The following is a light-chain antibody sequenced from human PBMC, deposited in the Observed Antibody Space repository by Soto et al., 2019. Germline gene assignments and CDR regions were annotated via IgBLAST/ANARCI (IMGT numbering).Light chain of an antibody. J-gene: IGLJ3*02. CDR2: EVS. Sequence: QSALTQPASVSGSLGQSITVACTGTSTDVGSYNYVSWYQQHPGKAPKPMIYEVSNRPLGVSNGFSGTKSGNTASLTISGLQAEDEANYYCSSYTSISTRVFGGGTQLTVL. V-gene: IGLV2-14*01. CDR3: SSYTSISTRV. CDR1: STDVGSYNY.